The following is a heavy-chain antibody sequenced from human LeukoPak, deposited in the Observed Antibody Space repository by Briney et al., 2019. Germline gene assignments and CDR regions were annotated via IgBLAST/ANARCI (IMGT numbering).Heavy chain of an antibody. V-gene: IGHV4-34*01. J-gene: IGHJ4*02. Sequence: PSETLSLTCAVYGGSFSGYYWSWIRQPPGKGLEWIGEINHSGSTNYNPSLKSRVTISVDTSKNQFSLKLSSVTAADTAVYYCARKARNSGRYFDYWGQGTLVTVSS. CDR1: GGSFSGYY. CDR3: ARKARNSGRYFDY. D-gene: IGHD3-10*01. CDR2: INHSGST.